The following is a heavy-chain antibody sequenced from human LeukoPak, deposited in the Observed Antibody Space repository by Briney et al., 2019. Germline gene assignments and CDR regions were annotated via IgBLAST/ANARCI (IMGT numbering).Heavy chain of an antibody. J-gene: IGHJ4*02. CDR2: IIPILGIA. CDR3: ARDPDDEKGSYYN. CDR1: GGTFSSYA. D-gene: IGHD1-26*01. V-gene: IGHV1-69*04. Sequence: SVKVSCKASGGTFSSYAISWVRQAPGQGLEWMGRIIPILGIANYAQKFQGRVTITADKSTSTAYMELSSLRSEDTAVYYCARDPDDEKGSYYNWGQGTLVTVSS.